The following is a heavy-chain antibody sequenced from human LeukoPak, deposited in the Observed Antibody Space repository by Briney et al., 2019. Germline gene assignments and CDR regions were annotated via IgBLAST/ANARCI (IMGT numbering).Heavy chain of an antibody. CDR3: ARWDTAAGKFDC. D-gene: IGHD6-13*01. Sequence: PGGSLRLSCAASGFTFSSYAMHWVRQAPGKGLEYVSAISSNGGSTYYANSVKGRFTISRDNSKNTLYLQMGSLRAEDMAVYYCARWDTAAGKFDCWGQGTLVTVSS. J-gene: IGHJ4*02. V-gene: IGHV3-64*01. CDR1: GFTFSSYA. CDR2: ISSNGGST.